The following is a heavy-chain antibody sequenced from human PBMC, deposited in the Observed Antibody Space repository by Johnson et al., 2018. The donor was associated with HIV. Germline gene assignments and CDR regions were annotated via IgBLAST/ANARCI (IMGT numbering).Heavy chain of an antibody. CDR2: ISSSGSTI. V-gene: IGHV3-11*04. D-gene: IGHD2-8*02. Sequence: QVQLVESGGGLVQPGRSLRLPCAASGFTFSDYYMSWIRQAPGKGLEWVSYISSSGSTIYYADSVNGRFTISRDNAKNSLYLQMNSLRAEDTAVYYCAREGVVLVVYAIRDPDAFDIWGQGTMVTVSS. CDR1: GFTFSDYY. CDR3: AREGVVLVVYAIRDPDAFDI. J-gene: IGHJ3*02.